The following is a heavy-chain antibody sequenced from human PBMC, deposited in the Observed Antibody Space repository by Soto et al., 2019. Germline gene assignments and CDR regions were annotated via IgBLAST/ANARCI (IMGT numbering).Heavy chain of an antibody. CDR2: ISAYNGNT. CDR1: GYTFTSYG. D-gene: IGHD1-26*01. J-gene: IGHJ4*02. Sequence: ASVKVSCKASGYTFTSYGISWVRQAPGQGLEWMGWISAYNGNTNYAQKLQGRVTMTTDTSTSTAYMELRSLRSDDTAVYFCAAGEVGGSYEFYFNYWGQGSLVTVSS. CDR3: AAGEVGGSYEFYFNY. V-gene: IGHV1-18*04.